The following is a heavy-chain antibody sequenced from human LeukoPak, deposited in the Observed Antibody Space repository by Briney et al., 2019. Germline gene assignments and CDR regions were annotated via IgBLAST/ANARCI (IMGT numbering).Heavy chain of an antibody. CDR3: AKDSRQLVPYYYYGMDV. CDR2: ISYDGSNK. CDR1: GFTFSSYG. D-gene: IGHD6-6*01. V-gene: IGHV3-30*18. J-gene: IGHJ6*02. Sequence: PGGSLRLSCAASGFTFSSYGMHWVRQAPGKGLGWVAVISYDGSNKYYADSVKGRFTISRDNSKNTLYLQMNSLRAEDTAVYYCAKDSRQLVPYYYYGMDVWGQGTTVTVSS.